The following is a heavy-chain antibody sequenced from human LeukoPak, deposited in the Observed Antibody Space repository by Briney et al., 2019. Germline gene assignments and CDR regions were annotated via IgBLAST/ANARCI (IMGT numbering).Heavy chain of an antibody. CDR3: ARPGGPYYFDY. Sequence: SETLSLTCTVSGVSISSYYWSWIRQPPGKGLEWIGEINHSGSTNYNPSLKSRVTISVDTSKNQFSLKLSSVTAADTAVYYCARPGGPYYFDYWGQGTLVTVSS. CDR1: GVSISSYY. CDR2: INHSGST. D-gene: IGHD3-16*01. V-gene: IGHV4-34*01. J-gene: IGHJ4*02.